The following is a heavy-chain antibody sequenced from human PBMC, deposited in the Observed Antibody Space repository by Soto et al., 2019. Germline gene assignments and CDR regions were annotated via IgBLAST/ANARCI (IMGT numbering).Heavy chain of an antibody. CDR1: GGSISSGDYY. CDR2: IYYSGST. D-gene: IGHD2-21*02. J-gene: IGHJ5*02. V-gene: IGHV4-30-4*01. Sequence: SETLSLTCTVSGGSISSGDYYWSWIRQPPGKGLEWIGYIYYSGSTYYNLSIKSRVTISVDTSKNQLSLKLSSVTAADTAVYYCARAMVVTQNWFDPWGQGTLVTVS. CDR3: ARAMVVTQNWFDP.